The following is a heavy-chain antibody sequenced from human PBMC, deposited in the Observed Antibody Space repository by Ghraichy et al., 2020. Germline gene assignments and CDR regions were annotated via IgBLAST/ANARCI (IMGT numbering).Heavy chain of an antibody. CDR2: IYTGGTT. Sequence: GGSLRLSCTASGFTVSDNYMSWVRQAPGKVLEWVSVIYTGGTTYYADSVQGRFTVSRDNSQNTLYLQMNSLRAEDTAVYYCARAPSYYFWSGYYTGWYFDPWGRGTLVSVSS. CDR3: ARAPSYYFWSGYYTGWYFDP. J-gene: IGHJ2*01. D-gene: IGHD3-3*01. V-gene: IGHV3-66*02. CDR1: GFTVSDNY.